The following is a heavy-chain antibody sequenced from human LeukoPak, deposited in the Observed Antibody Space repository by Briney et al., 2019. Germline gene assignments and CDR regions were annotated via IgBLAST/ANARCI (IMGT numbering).Heavy chain of an antibody. V-gene: IGHV3-74*01. CDR2: INGDGSST. D-gene: IGHD5-18*01. CDR3: ARVGIQLWSALDY. J-gene: IGHJ4*02. Sequence: GGSLRLSCAASGFTFSSYWMHWVRQAPGKGLVWVSRINGDGSSTSYADSVKGRFTISRDNTKNTLYLQMNSLRAEDTAVYYCARVGIQLWSALDYWGQGTLVTVSS. CDR1: GFTFSSYW.